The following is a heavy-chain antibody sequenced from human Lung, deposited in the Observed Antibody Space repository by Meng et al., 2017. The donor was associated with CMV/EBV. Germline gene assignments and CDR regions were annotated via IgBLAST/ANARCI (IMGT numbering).Heavy chain of an antibody. CDR3: AHARYSSFYYFNY. Sequence: GPXLVXPTQTLTLTCTFSGFSLSISRLAVGWIRQPPGKALECLGIIYWNDDKRYSPSLKSRLTITKDTSKNQVVLTMTNMDPADTATYYCAHARYSSFYYFNYWGQGTPVXVSS. J-gene: IGHJ4*02. CDR1: GFSLSISRLA. CDR2: IYWNDDK. D-gene: IGHD6-13*01. V-gene: IGHV2-5*01.